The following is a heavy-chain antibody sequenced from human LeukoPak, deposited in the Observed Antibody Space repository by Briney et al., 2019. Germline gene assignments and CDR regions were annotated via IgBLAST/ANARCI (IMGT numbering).Heavy chain of an antibody. CDR3: ARADTVTVYYFDY. Sequence: ASVNVSCKASGYTFTGYYMHWVRQAPGQGLEWMGRINPNSGGTNYAQKFQGRVTMTRGTSISTAYMELSRLRSDDTAVYYCARADTVTVYYFDYWGQGTLVTVSS. D-gene: IGHD4-11*01. CDR1: GYTFTGYY. V-gene: IGHV1-2*06. CDR2: INPNSGGT. J-gene: IGHJ4*02.